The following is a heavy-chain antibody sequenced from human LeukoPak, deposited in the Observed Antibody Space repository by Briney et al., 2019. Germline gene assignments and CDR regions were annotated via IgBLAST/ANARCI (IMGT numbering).Heavy chain of an antibody. D-gene: IGHD2-2*01. CDR1: GYTFTSHG. Sequence: ASVKVSCKAAGYTFTSHGFIWLRQAPGQGLEWTGWITVNNGYTKYAQELQGRVTMTTDTSTSTAYMELRSLRSGDTAVYYCAKVHCISTNCNHIWTYFDYWGQGTLVTVSS. J-gene: IGHJ4*02. CDR2: ITVNNGYT. CDR3: AKVHCISTNCNHIWTYFDY. V-gene: IGHV1-18*01.